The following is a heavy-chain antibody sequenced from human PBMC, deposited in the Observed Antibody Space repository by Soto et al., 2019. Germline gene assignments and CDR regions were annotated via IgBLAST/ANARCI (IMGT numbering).Heavy chain of an antibody. CDR3: VKDGPEQGGQDIVVVPAAIRLGLGYYYYYGMDV. CDR2: ISSNGGST. D-gene: IGHD2-2*02. CDR1: GFTFSSYA. J-gene: IGHJ6*02. V-gene: IGHV3-64D*06. Sequence: PGGSLRLSCSASGFTFSSYAMHWVRQAPGKGLEYVSAISSNGGSTYYADSVKGRFTISRDNSKNTLYLQMSSLRAEDTAVYYCVKDGPEQGGQDIVVVPAAIRLGLGYYYYYGMDVWGQGTTVTVSS.